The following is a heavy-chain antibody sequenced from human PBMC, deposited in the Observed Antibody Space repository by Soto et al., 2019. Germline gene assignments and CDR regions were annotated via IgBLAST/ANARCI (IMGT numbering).Heavy chain of an antibody. CDR3: AREGPDYDILTGQPIKTSAYYYFDY. D-gene: IGHD3-9*01. CDR2: IIPIFGTA. V-gene: IGHV1-69*01. CDR1: GGTFSSYA. Sequence: QVQLVQSGAEVKKPGSSVKVSCKASGGTFSSYAISWVRQAPGQGLEWMGGIIPIFGTANYAQKFQGRVTITADESTSTAYMELSSLRSEDTAVYYCAREGPDYDILTGQPIKTSAYYYFDYWGQGTLVTVSS. J-gene: IGHJ4*02.